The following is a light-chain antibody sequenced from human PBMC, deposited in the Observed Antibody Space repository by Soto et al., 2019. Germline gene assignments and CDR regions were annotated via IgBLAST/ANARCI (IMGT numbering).Light chain of an antibody. CDR2: LNSDGRH. CDR1: SGHSSYA. V-gene: IGLV4-69*01. J-gene: IGLJ3*02. CDR3: QTWGTGSWV. Sequence: QPVLTQSPSASASLGASVKLTCTLSSGHSSYAIAWHQQRPEKGPRLLMNLNSDGRHTKGDGIPDRFSGSSSGAERYLTISSLQSEDEADYYCQTWGTGSWVFGGGTKLTVL.